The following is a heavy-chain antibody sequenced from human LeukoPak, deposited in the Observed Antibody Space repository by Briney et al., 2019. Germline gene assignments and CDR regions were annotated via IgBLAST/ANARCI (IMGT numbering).Heavy chain of an antibody. J-gene: IGHJ4*02. Sequence: SETLSLTCAVYGGSFSGYYWSWIRQPPGKGLEWIGEINHSGSTNYNPSLKSRVTISVDTSKIQFSLKLSPVTAADTAVYYCARHASDFDYWGQGTLVTVSS. CDR2: INHSGST. CDR1: GGSFSGYY. CDR3: ARHASDFDY. V-gene: IGHV4-34*01.